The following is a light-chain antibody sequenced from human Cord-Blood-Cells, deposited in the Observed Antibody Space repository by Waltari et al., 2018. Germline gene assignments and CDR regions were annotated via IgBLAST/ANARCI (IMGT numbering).Light chain of an antibody. CDR1: SSNIGAGYD. V-gene: IGLV1-40*01. CDR3: QSYASSLSGWV. CDR2: GNS. Sequence: QSVLTQPPSVSGAPGQRVTISCTGSSSNIGAGYDVHWYQQLHGTAPKLLICGNSNRPSGVPDLXSXXKSGXXXXXAITGRQAEDEADYYCQSYASSLSGWVFGGGTKLTVL. J-gene: IGLJ3*02.